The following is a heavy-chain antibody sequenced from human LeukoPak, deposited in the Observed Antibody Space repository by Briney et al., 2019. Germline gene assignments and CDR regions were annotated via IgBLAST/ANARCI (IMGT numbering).Heavy chain of an antibody. CDR3: TKSLDY. CDR2: LKEDGSER. Sequence: PGGSLRLSCVASGFTLRRSWMDWVRQAPGKGLDGVGNLKEDGSERHYVDSAKGRFTISRDNTKNSLYLQMDSLRVEDTAIYFCTKSLDYRGQGSLVTVSS. CDR1: GFTLRRSW. V-gene: IGHV3-7*01. J-gene: IGHJ4*02.